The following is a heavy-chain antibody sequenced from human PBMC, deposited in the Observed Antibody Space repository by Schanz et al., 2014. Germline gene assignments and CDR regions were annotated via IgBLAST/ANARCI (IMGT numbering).Heavy chain of an antibody. CDR3: ARGGGGSHYRLDS. J-gene: IGHJ4*02. Sequence: EVQLVESGGGLVQPGGSLRLSCAASGITFSSHSFNWVRQAPGKGLEWISYITYNGGTIYYADSVKGRFTISRDNAKNSLYLEMNSLIAEDTGLYFWARGGGGSHYRLDSWGQGTLVTVSS. CDR1: GITFSSHS. V-gene: IGHV3-48*01. D-gene: IGHD1-26*01. CDR2: ITYNGGTI.